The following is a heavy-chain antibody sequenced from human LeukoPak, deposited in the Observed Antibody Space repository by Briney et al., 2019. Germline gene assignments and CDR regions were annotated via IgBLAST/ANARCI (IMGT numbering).Heavy chain of an antibody. CDR2: INSRSDKI. V-gene: IGHV3-21*01. Sequence: GGSLRLSCAASGFTFSSYSMNWVRQAPGRGLEWVSSINSRSDKIFYADSVRGRFTISRDNAKNSLYLQMNSLRAEDTAVYYCARDVMVRNWFDPWGQGTLVTVS. D-gene: IGHD3-10*01. CDR1: GFTFSSYS. CDR3: ARDVMVRNWFDP. J-gene: IGHJ5*02.